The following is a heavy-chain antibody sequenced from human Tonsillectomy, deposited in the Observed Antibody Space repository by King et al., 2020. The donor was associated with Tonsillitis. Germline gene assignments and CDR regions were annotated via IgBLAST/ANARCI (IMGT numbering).Heavy chain of an antibody. CDR2: IFPGDSDT. Sequence: QLVQSGAEVKKPGESLKISCKGSGYSFTNYWIAWVRQMPGKGLEWMGIIFPGDSDTRYSPSFQGQVTFSADKSISTAYLQWSSLKASYTAMYYCARLPLIGTTIPLHYGMDVWGQGTTVTVSS. CDR3: ARLPLIGTTIPLHYGMDV. D-gene: IGHD5-12*01. CDR1: GYSFTNYW. V-gene: IGHV5-51*01. J-gene: IGHJ6*02.